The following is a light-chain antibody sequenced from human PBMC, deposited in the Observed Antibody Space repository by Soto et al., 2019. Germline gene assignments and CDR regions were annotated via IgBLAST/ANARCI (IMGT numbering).Light chain of an antibody. CDR2: DVT. Sequence: QSALTQPASVSGSPGQSITVSCIGTSSDIGSSNFVSWYQQHPGKAPKLMIYDVTNRPSGISNRFSGSKSGNTASLTISGLQAEDEADYYCSSYTTTNTHVVFGGGTKLTVL. J-gene: IGLJ2*01. CDR1: SSDIGSSNF. V-gene: IGLV2-14*03. CDR3: SSYTTTNTHVV.